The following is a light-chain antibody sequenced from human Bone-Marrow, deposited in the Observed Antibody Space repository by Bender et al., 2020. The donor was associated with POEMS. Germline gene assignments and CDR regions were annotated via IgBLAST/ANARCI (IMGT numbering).Light chain of an antibody. J-gene: IGLJ3*02. CDR3: AVWDDSLNGWV. CDR1: SSNIGAHA. Sequence: QSVLTQPPSASGTPGQRATISCSGGSSNIGAHAVNWYQHLPGTAPKLLIYSSHRRPSEVPDRFSGSRSGTSASLAISGLQSADEADYYCAVWDDSLNGWVFGGGTKLTVL. CDR2: SSH. V-gene: IGLV1-44*01.